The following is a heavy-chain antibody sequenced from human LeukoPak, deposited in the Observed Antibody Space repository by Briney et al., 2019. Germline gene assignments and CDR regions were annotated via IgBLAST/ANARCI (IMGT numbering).Heavy chain of an antibody. Sequence: SETLSLTCTVSGGSISSTSYYWSWIRQPPGKGLEWIGHIYTTGSTNYNPSLKSRVTISLDTSKNHFSLKLSSVTAADTAVYYRARGAYFYGSGINWFDPWGQGTLITVSS. V-gene: IGHV4-61*09. CDR1: GGSISSTSYY. CDR2: IYTTGST. J-gene: IGHJ5*02. CDR3: ARGAYFYGSGINWFDP. D-gene: IGHD3-10*01.